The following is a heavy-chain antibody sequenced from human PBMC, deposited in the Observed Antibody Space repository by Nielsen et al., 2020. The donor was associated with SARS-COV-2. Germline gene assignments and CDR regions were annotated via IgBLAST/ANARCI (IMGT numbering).Heavy chain of an antibody. CDR1: GGSISSGDYY. CDR2: IYYSGST. J-gene: IGHJ5*02. V-gene: IGHV4-30-4*01. Sequence: SETLSLTCTVSGGSISSGDYYWSWIRQPPGKGLEWIGYIYYSGSTYYNPSLKSRVTISVDTSKNQFSLKLSSVTAADTAVYYCARGSGYSYVYNWFDPWGQGTLVTVSS. CDR3: ARGSGYSYVYNWFDP. D-gene: IGHD5-18*01.